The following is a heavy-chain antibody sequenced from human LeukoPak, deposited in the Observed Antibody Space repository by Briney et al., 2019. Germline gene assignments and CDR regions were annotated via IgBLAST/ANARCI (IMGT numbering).Heavy chain of an antibody. Sequence: SETLSLTCAVSGGSFSGYYWSWIRQPPGKGLEWIGEINHSGSTNYNPSLKSRVTISVDTSKNQFSLKLSSVTAADTAVYYCARTSGYSHDAFDIWGQGTMVTVSS. CDR1: GGSFSGYY. CDR3: ARTSGYSHDAFDI. J-gene: IGHJ3*02. V-gene: IGHV4-34*01. D-gene: IGHD3-22*01. CDR2: INHSGST.